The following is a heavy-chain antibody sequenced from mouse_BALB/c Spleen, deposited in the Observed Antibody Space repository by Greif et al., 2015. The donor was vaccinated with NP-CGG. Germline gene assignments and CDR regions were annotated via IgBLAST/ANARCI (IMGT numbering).Heavy chain of an antibody. CDR3: ATYDYDGPWFAY. CDR1: GYTFTNYW. Sequence: VQLQQSGAELVRPGTSVKISCKASGYTFTNYWLGWVKQRPGHGLEWIGDIYPGGGYTNYNEKFKGKATLTADTSSSTAYMQLSSLTPEDSAVYFRATYDYDGPWFAYWGQGTLVTVSA. D-gene: IGHD2-4*01. J-gene: IGHJ3*01. V-gene: IGHV1-63*02. CDR2: IYPGGGYT.